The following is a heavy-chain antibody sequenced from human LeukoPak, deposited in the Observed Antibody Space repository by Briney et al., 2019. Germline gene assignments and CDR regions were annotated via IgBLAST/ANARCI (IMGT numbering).Heavy chain of an antibody. V-gene: IGHV3-33*06. Sequence: GGSLSSSCEAPGLTFSSYGMHWVGQVPGKGLGGGAVIWYVGSNKYYADSVKGRFTISRDNSKNTLYLQMNSLRAEDTAVYYCAKDGVPAAILWGYYYYMDVWGKGTTVTVSS. D-gene: IGHD2-2*02. J-gene: IGHJ6*03. CDR1: GLTFSSYG. CDR2: IWYVGSNK. CDR3: AKDGVPAAILWGYYYYMDV.